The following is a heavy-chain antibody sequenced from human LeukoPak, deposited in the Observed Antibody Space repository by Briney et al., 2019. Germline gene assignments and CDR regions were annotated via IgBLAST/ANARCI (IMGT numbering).Heavy chain of an antibody. Sequence: GGSLRLSCTASGFTFSTYSMNWVRQAPGKGLEWGSYISGSSSTIYYADSVKGRFTISRDNGKNTLYLQMNSLRAEDTAVYYCARGSTYYDSSGQVPFDYWGQGTLVTVSS. V-gene: IGHV3-48*01. J-gene: IGHJ4*02. CDR1: GFTFSTYS. CDR3: ARGSTYYDSSGQVPFDY. CDR2: ISGSSSTI. D-gene: IGHD3-22*01.